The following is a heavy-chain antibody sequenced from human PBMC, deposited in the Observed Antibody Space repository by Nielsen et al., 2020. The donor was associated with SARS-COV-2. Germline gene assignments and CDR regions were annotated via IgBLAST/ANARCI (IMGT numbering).Heavy chain of an antibody. CDR3: ARVAGTPPVSYSYFDL. Sequence: GGSLRLSCAASGFSFRDSYMSWIRQAPGKGLEWISYISSSSAYTNYADSLKGRFTISRDNAKNSLYLQMNSLRAEDTAVYYCARVAGTPPVSYSYFDLWGRGTLVTVSS. D-gene: IGHD6-19*01. CDR1: GFSFRDSY. CDR2: ISSSSAYT. V-gene: IGHV3-11*05. J-gene: IGHJ2*01.